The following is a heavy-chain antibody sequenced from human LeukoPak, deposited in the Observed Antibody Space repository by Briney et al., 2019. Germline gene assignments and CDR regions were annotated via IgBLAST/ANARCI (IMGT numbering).Heavy chain of an antibody. D-gene: IGHD3-10*01. Sequence: GGSLRLSCAASGFSFSSYAMSWVRQAPGQGLEWVSTITDIGGTTYYADSVKGRFTISRDNSKNTLYLQMDSLKADDTTVYYCARHKGASLFRGIIFDYWGQGTLVTVSS. V-gene: IGHV3-23*01. CDR2: ITDIGGTT. J-gene: IGHJ4*02. CDR3: ARHKGASLFRGIIFDY. CDR1: GFSFSSYA.